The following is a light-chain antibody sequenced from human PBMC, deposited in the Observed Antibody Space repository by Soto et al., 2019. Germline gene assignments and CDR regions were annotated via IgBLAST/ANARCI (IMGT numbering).Light chain of an antibody. J-gene: IGLJ1*01. CDR1: SSDVGSYNY. Sequence: QSALTQPASVSGSPGQSITISCTGTSSDVGSYNYVSWYQQHPGKAPKVMIYDVSNRPSGVSYRFSGSKSGNTASLTISGLQAEDEADYYCSSYTTSGTYVFGTGTKVTVL. CDR3: SSYTTSGTYV. V-gene: IGLV2-14*01. CDR2: DVS.